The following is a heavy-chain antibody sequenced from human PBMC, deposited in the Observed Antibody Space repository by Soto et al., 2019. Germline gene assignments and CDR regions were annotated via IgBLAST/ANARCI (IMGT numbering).Heavy chain of an antibody. Sequence: PGGSLRLSCAASGLTFSSYSMNWVRQAPGKGLEWVSSISSSSSYIYYADSVKGRFTISRDNAKNSLYLQMNSLRAEDTAVYYCARDRGMTTLRPAIDYWGQGTLVTVSS. CDR1: GLTFSSYS. CDR3: ARDRGMTTLRPAIDY. CDR2: ISSSSSYI. D-gene: IGHD4-17*01. J-gene: IGHJ4*02. V-gene: IGHV3-21*01.